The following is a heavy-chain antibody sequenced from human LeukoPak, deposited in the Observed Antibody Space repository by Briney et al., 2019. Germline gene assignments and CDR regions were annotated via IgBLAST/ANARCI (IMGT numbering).Heavy chain of an antibody. CDR3: SATRGGYYYYGLEV. CDR2: INHSGST. D-gene: IGHD3-10*01. V-gene: IGHV4-34*01. J-gene: IGHJ6*02. CDR1: GGSFSGYY. Sequence: PSETLSLTCAVYGGSFSGYYWSWIRQSPGKGLEWIGEINHSGSTNYNPSLKSRVTISVDTSKNQFSMRLRSVTAADTAVYYCSATRGGYYYYGLEVWGRGTPVTVSS.